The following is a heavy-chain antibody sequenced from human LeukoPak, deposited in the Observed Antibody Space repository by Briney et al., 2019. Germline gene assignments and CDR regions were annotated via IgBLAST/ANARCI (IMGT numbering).Heavy chain of an antibody. D-gene: IGHD5-18*01. CDR1: GFTFSSYW. V-gene: IGHV3-7*01. CDR2: IKQDGSEK. Sequence: GGSLRLSCAASGFTFSSYWMSWVRQAPGKGLEWVANIKQDGSEKYYVDSVKGRFTISRDNAKNSVYLQMNSLRAEDTAVYYCARDFSIRGALSLEWIQLWEGAFDIWGQGTMVTVSS. CDR3: ARDFSIRGALSLEWIQLWEGAFDI. J-gene: IGHJ3*02.